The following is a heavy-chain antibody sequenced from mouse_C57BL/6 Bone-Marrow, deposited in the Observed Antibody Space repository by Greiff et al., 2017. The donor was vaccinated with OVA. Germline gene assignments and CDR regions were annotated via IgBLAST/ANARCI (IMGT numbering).Heavy chain of an antibody. V-gene: IGHV1-55*01. J-gene: IGHJ4*01. D-gene: IGHD6-1*01. Sequence: VQLQQPGAELVKPGASVKMSCKASGYTFTSYWITWVKPRPGQGLEWIGDIYPGSGSTNYNEKFKSKATLTVDTSSSTAYMQLSSLTSEDSAVDYCARDSQRYAMDYWGQGTSVTVSS. CDR2: IYPGSGST. CDR1: GYTFTSYW. CDR3: ARDSQRYAMDY.